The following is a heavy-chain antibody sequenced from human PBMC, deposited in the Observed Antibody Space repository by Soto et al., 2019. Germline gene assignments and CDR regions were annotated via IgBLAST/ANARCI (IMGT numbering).Heavy chain of an antibody. V-gene: IGHV3-23*01. Sequence: EVQLLESGGGLVQPGGSLRLSCAASGFTFSNYAMNWVRQAPGKGLEWVSGISAPGATTYYIDSVKGRFTISRDNSKNTLYLQMSSLRADDTAVYYCAKTRGSTWNPLDYWGQGTPVTVS. D-gene: IGHD6-13*01. CDR1: GFTFSNYA. CDR2: ISAPGATT. CDR3: AKTRGSTWNPLDY. J-gene: IGHJ4*02.